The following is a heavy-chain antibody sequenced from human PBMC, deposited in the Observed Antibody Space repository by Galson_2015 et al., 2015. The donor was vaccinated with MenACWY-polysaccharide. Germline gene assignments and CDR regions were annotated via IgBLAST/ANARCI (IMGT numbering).Heavy chain of an antibody. Sequence: SVKVSCKASGYTFTSYAMHWVRQAPGQRLEWMGWINAGNGNTKYSQKFQGRVTITRDTSASTAYMELSSLRSEDTAVYYCARFEKYYYDSSGCDYWGQGTLVTVSS. J-gene: IGHJ4*02. CDR3: ARFEKYYYDSSGCDY. D-gene: IGHD3-22*01. V-gene: IGHV1-3*01. CDR1: GYTFTSYA. CDR2: INAGNGNT.